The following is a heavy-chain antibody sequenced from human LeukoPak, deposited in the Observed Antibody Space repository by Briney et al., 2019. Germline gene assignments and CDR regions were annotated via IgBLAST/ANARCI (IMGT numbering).Heavy chain of an antibody. Sequence: SETLSLTCAVYGGSFSDYYWSWIRQSPGKGLEWIGEINHSGSTYYNPSLKSRVTISLDTSKNQFSLKLTSVTAADTAVYYCARDNYDNSGYYFDYWGQGTLVTVSS. D-gene: IGHD3-22*01. V-gene: IGHV4-34*01. CDR3: ARDNYDNSGYYFDY. CDR2: INHSGST. CDR1: GGSFSDYY. J-gene: IGHJ4*02.